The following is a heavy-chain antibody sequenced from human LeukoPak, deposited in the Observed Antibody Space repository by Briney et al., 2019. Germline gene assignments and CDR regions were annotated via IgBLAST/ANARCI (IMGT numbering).Heavy chain of an antibody. Sequence: GGSLRLSCSASGFTFSSYAMSWVRQAPGKGLEWVSAISGSGGSTYYADSVKGRFTISRDNSKNTLYLQMNSLRAEDTAVYYCAKLGGGSDIGGPGEVLDYWGQGTLVTVSS. CDR1: GFTFSSYA. V-gene: IGHV3-23*01. CDR3: AKLGGGSDIGGPGEVLDY. J-gene: IGHJ4*02. CDR2: ISGSGGST. D-gene: IGHD1-26*01.